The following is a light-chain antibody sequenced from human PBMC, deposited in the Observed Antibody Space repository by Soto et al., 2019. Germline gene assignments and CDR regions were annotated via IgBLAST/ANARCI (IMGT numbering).Light chain of an antibody. Sequence: QSVLTQPASVSGSPGQSITISCTGTSSDVGGYNYVSWYQQHPGKAPKLRIYEVSNRTSGVYNRFSGSKSGNTASLTISGLQAEDEADYYCSSYTSSSTLDVFGTGTKLTVL. V-gene: IGLV2-14*01. CDR1: SSDVGGYNY. CDR3: SSYTSSSTLDV. CDR2: EVS. J-gene: IGLJ1*01.